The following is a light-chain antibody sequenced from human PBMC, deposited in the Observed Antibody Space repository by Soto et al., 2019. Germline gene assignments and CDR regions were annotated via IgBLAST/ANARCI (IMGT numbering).Light chain of an antibody. CDR2: RAS. Sequence: EIVMTQSPATLSVSPGERATLSCRASQSVSSSYLAWYQQKPGQAPRLLIQRASTRATGIPARFSGSGSGTEFTLTISSLQSEDFAVYFCQQYNNWPGTFGQGTKVDIK. J-gene: IGKJ1*01. CDR3: QQYNNWPGT. V-gene: IGKV3-15*01. CDR1: QSVSSSY.